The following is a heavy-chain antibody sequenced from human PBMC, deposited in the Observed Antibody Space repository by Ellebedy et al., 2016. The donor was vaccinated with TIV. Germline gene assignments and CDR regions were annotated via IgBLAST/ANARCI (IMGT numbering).Heavy chain of an antibody. V-gene: IGHV3-21*01. Sequence: GESLKISCAASGFTXRSYXLHWVPXPPGHXLEWVSFISSSGTYIYYADSLKGRFTISRDSAKNSLYLQMNSLRAEDTAVYYCARGSGHLPLQHWGQGTLVTVSS. D-gene: IGHD1-26*01. CDR2: ISSSGTYI. CDR1: GFTXRSYX. CDR3: ARGSGHLPLQH. J-gene: IGHJ1*01.